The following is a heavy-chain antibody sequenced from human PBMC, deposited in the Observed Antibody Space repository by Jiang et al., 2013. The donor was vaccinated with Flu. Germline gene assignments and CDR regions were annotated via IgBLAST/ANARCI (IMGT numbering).Heavy chain of an antibody. CDR2: INHSGST. Sequence: LLKPSETLSLTCAVYGGSFSGYYWSWIRQPPGKGLEWIGEINHSGSTNYNPSLKSRVTISVDTSKNQFSLKLSSVTAADTAVYYCARGTRGYSYGAWGYWGQGTLVTVSS. CDR3: ARGTRGYSYGAWGY. J-gene: IGHJ4*02. CDR1: GGSFSGYY. V-gene: IGHV4-34*01. D-gene: IGHD5-18*01.